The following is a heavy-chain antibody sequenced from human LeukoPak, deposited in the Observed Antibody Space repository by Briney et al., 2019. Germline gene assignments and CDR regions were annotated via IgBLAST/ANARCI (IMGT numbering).Heavy chain of an antibody. CDR3: ARAPLIAAAGSAAFDI. CDR2: INPSGGST. V-gene: IGHV1-46*01. J-gene: IGHJ3*02. Sequence: ASVKVSCKASGYTFTGYYMHWVRQAPGQGLEWMGIINPSGGSTSYAQKFQGRVTMTRDMSTSTVYMELSSLRSEDTAVYYCARAPLIAAAGSAAFDIWGQGTMVTVSS. D-gene: IGHD6-13*01. CDR1: GYTFTGYY.